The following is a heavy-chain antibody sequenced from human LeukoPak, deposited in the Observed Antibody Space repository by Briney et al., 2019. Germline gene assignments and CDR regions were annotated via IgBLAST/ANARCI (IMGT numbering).Heavy chain of an antibody. D-gene: IGHD6-13*01. J-gene: IGHJ4*02. Sequence: GRSLRLSCAASGFTFDDYAMHWVRQAPGKGLEWVSGISWNSGSIGYADSVKGRFTISRDNAKNSLYLQMNSLRAEDTALYYCAKGAAAGTGPADYWGQGTLVTVSS. CDR1: GFTFDDYA. CDR2: ISWNSGSI. CDR3: AKGAAAGTGPADY. V-gene: IGHV3-9*01.